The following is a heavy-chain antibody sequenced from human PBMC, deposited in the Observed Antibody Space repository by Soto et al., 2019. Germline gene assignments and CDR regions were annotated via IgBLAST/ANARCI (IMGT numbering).Heavy chain of an antibody. CDR2: ISYDGSNK. D-gene: IGHD2-21*01. J-gene: IGHJ6*02. V-gene: IGHV3-30*18. CDR3: GKQTVGHRVWRGGMDV. Sequence: QVQLVESGGGVVQPGRSLRLSCAASGFTFSSYGMHWVRQAPGKGLEWVAVISYDGSNKYYADSVKGRFTISRDNSKNTQYLQLNRLRAEETAVYYCGKQTVGHRVWRGGMDVWGQGTTVTVSS. CDR1: GFTFSSYG.